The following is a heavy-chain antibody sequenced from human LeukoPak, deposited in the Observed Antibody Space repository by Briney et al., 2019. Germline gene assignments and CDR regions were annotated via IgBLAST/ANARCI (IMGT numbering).Heavy chain of an antibody. J-gene: IGHJ4*02. Sequence: SGTLSLTCAVYGGSFSGYYWRWIRQPPGKGLEWIGEINHSGSTNYKPSLKSRVTISVDTSKNQFSLKLSSVTAADSAVYYCARLTRLSTSPDRYYLDYWGQGTLVTVSS. CDR1: GGSFSGYY. V-gene: IGHV4-34*01. D-gene: IGHD6-6*01. CDR2: INHSGST. CDR3: ARLTRLSTSPDRYYLDY.